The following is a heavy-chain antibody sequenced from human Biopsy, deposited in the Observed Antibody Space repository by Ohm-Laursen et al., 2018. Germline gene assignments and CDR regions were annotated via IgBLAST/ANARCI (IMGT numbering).Heavy chain of an antibody. Sequence: PSETLSLTCTVSGGSISNNNYYWGWIRQPPGKGLEWIGSIFYRGSTHYKPSLKSRVNISVDTSKNQFSLKLGSVTAADTAVYYCAKNLAVSSYAPDIWGQGTMVTVS. J-gene: IGHJ3*02. CDR1: GGSISNNNYY. V-gene: IGHV4-39*01. CDR2: IFYRGST. CDR3: AKNLAVSSYAPDI. D-gene: IGHD2/OR15-2a*01.